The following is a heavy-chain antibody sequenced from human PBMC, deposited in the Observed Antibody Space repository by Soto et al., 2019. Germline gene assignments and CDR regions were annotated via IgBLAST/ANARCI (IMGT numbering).Heavy chain of an antibody. V-gene: IGHV1-8*01. CDR2: MNPNSGNT. J-gene: IGHJ5*02. Sequence: QVQLVQSGAEVKKPGASVKVSCKASGYTFTSYDINWVRQATGQGLEWMGWMNPNSGNTGYAQKFQGRVTMTRNTSISTAYRELSRLRSEATAVYYCARERSSSKRFDPWGQGTLVTVSS. CDR3: ARERSSSKRFDP. D-gene: IGHD3-16*02. CDR1: GYTFTSYD.